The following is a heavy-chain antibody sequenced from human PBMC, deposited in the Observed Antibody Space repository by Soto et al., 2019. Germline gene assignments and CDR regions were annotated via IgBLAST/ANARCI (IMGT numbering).Heavy chain of an antibody. CDR1: RFTFTSYA. J-gene: IGHJ4*02. V-gene: IGHV3-23*01. CDR2: XSGSGXST. CDR3: AKRDSGWSFDY. D-gene: IGHD6-19*01. Sequence: XXSLRLSCAASRFTFTSYAMSWVRQAPGKWLEWLSDXSGSGXSTYYADSVKXXFTISRDXXKNTMYLQLNSLRPEDTAVYYCAKRDSGWSFDYWGQGTLVTASS.